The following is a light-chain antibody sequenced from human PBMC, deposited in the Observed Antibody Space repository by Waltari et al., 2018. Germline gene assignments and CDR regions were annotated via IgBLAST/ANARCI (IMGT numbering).Light chain of an antibody. CDR1: QSVSNTY. CDR3: QQYSTSPRYT. V-gene: IGKV3-20*01. J-gene: IGKJ2*01. Sequence: EIVLTQSPGTLSLSPGERATLSCRASQSVSNTYLAWYQQKPGQAPRLLIFGASSRATGIPDRFSGSASGTDFTLTISRLEPEDFAVYYCQQYSTSPRYTFGQGTKLEIK. CDR2: GAS.